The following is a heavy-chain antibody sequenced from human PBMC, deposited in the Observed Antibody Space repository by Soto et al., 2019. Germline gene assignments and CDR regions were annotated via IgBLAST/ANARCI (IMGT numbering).Heavy chain of an antibody. CDR2: MNPNSGNT. CDR3: ARRRGCSSTSCPPPYYYYYMDV. CDR1: GYTFTSYD. Sequence: ASVKVSCKASGYTFTSYDINWVPQATGQGLEWMGWMNPNSGNTGYAQKFQGRVTVTRNTSISTAYMELSSLRSEDTAVYYCARRRGCSSTSCPPPYYYYYMDVWGKGTTVTVSS. J-gene: IGHJ6*03. V-gene: IGHV1-8*01. D-gene: IGHD2-2*01.